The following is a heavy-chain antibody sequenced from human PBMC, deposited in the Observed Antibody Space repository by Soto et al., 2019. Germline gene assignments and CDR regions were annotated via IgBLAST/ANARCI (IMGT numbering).Heavy chain of an antibody. CDR1: GFTFSGYA. J-gene: IGHJ4*02. D-gene: IGHD6-13*01. V-gene: IGHV3-23*01. CDR3: VKDRGYASKWYTGDS. Sequence: EVQLLESGGGLVQPGGSLRLSCAASGFTFSGYAMSWVRQAPGKGLDWVSSISGGGGTTYYGDSVKGRFIISRDNSKNTLYLQMKSLRAEDTALYYCVKDRGYASKWYTGDSWGQGTLVTVSS. CDR2: ISGGGGTT.